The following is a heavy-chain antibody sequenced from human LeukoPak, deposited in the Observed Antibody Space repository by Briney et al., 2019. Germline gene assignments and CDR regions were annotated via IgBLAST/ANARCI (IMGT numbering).Heavy chain of an antibody. V-gene: IGHV4-59*01. D-gene: IGHD2/OR15-2a*01. CDR1: GGSISSYY. CDR2: THYSGSS. Sequence: SETLSLTCTVSGGSISSYYWSWIRQPPGKGLEWIGYTHYSGSSNYNPSLKSRVTISVDTSKNQFSLKVSSVTAADTAVYYCARCGRNNRGYYYMEDWGKGTTVTVSS. CDR3: ARCGRNNRGYYYMED. J-gene: IGHJ6*03.